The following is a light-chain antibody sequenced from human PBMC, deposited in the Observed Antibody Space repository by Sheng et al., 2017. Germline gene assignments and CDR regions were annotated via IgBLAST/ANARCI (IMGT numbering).Light chain of an antibody. CDR2: GAS. J-gene: IGKJ4*01. CDR1: QSVRSTS. Sequence: EIVLTQSPGTLSLSPGERATLSCRASQSVRSTSLAWYQQKPGQAPRLVIYGASSRATGIPDRFSGSGSETDFTLTINRLEPEDFAVYYCQQRSIWVTFGGGTKVEI. V-gene: IGKV3D-20*02. CDR3: QQRSIWVT.